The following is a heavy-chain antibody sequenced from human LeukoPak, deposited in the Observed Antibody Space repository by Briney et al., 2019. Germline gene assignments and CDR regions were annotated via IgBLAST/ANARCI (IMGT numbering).Heavy chain of an antibody. Sequence: GGSLRLSCAASGFTFSSYAMSWVRQAPGKGLEWVSAISGSGGSTYYADSVKGRFTISRDNSKNTLYLQMNSLRAEDTAVYCCAKSKDFDWFNYWGQGTLVTVSS. CDR2: ISGSGGST. CDR1: GFTFSSYA. V-gene: IGHV3-23*01. D-gene: IGHD3-9*01. J-gene: IGHJ4*02. CDR3: AKSKDFDWFNY.